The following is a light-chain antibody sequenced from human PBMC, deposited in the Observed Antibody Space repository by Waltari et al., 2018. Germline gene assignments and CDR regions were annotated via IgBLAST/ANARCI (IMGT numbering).Light chain of an antibody. CDR1: QDINIY. CDR3: QVSFHFPLT. Sequence: DIQMTQSPSSLAASVGDRVTITCQASQDINIYLNWYQQKPGKAPKPLIYDTSKLETGVPSRFSGSGSGTHFTFTISSLQPEDIATYYCQVSFHFPLTFGGGTKLEIK. V-gene: IGKV1-33*01. J-gene: IGKJ4*01. CDR2: DTS.